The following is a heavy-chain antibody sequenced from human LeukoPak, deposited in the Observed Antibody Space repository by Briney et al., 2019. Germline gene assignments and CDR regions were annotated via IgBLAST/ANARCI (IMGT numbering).Heavy chain of an antibody. CDR3: XXXXREYCGGDCYSQYYFDY. V-gene: IGHV3-66*01. CDR1: GFTFSSYS. CDR2: IYSGGST. Sequence: GGSLRLSCAASGFTFSSYSMNWVRQAPGKGLEWVSVIYSGGSTYYADSVKGRFTISRDNSKNTLYLQMNSLRAEDTAVYYCXXXXREYCGGDCYSQYYFDYWGQGTLVTVSS. J-gene: IGHJ4*02. D-gene: IGHD2-21*02.